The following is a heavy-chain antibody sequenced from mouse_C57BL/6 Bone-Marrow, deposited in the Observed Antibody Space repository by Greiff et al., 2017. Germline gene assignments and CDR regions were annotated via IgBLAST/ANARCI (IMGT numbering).Heavy chain of an antibody. V-gene: IGHV14-4*01. CDR3: TTDYGSTYWYFDV. CDR1: GFNIKDDY. Sequence: VQLQQSGAELVRPGASVKLSCTASGFNIKDDYMHWVKQRPEQGLEWIGWIDPENGDTEYASKFQGKATITADTSSNTAYLQLSSLTSEDNAVYYCTTDYGSTYWYFDVWGTGTTVTVSS. J-gene: IGHJ1*03. CDR2: IDPENGDT. D-gene: IGHD1-1*01.